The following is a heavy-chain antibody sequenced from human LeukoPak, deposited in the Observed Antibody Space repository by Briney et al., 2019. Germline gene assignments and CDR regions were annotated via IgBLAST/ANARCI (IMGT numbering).Heavy chain of an antibody. V-gene: IGHV1-18*01. CDR3: ARDKGSAVTPLYFDY. CDR2: ISAYNGNT. D-gene: IGHD3-10*01. CDR1: GYTFTNYD. Sequence: GASVKVSCKTSGYTFTNYDISWVRQAPGQRLEWIGWISAYNGNTNYAQNLQGRFTLTTDTSTSTAYMDLRSLRSDDTAVYYCARDKGSAVTPLYFDYWGQGTLVTVSS. J-gene: IGHJ4*02.